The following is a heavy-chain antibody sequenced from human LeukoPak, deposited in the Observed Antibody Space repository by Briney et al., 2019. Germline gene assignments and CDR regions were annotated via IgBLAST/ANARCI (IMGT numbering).Heavy chain of an antibody. CDR1: GYTFTSYG. CDR3: ARDGAGTTVTTLDY. D-gene: IGHD4-17*01. J-gene: IGHJ4*02. V-gene: IGHV1-18*01. Sequence: GASVKVSCKASGYTFTSYGISWVRQAPGQGLEGMGWISAYNGNTNYAQKLQGRVTMTTDTSTSTAYMELRSLRSDDTAVYYCARDGAGTTVTTLDYWGQGTLVTVSS. CDR2: ISAYNGNT.